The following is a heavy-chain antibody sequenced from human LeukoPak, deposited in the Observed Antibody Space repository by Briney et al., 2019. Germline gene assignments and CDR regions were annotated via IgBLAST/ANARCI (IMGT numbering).Heavy chain of an antibody. CDR2: VRHKFSSYST. D-gene: IGHD2-15*01. CDR1: GFSFSEFF. V-gene: IGHV3-72*01. J-gene: IGHJ6*02. Sequence: QPGGSLRLSCAASGFSFSEFFMDWVRQAPGKGLEWLGRVRHKFSSYSTEYAASVKGRFTISRDDSQNSVFLQMSSLRTEDTAVYYCARGDSGRGKEYYYGADVWGQGTRVTVSS. CDR3: ARGDSGRGKEYYYGADV.